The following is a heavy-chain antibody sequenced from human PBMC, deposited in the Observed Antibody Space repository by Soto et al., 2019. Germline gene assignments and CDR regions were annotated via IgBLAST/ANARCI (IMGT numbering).Heavy chain of an antibody. Sequence: QVQLQQWGAGLLKPSETLSLTCAVYGGSFSGYYWTWIRQTPGTGLEWIGEINHSGSTNYNPSLKSRVPISVDTSTNQFSLKLTSVTAADTAVYYCARDKITGLFDYWGQGTLVTVSS. CDR3: ARDKITGLFDY. CDR2: INHSGST. CDR1: GGSFSGYY. J-gene: IGHJ4*02. V-gene: IGHV4-34*01. D-gene: IGHD2-8*02.